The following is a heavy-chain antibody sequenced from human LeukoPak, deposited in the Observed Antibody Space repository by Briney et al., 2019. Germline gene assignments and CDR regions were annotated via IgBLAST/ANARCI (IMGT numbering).Heavy chain of an antibody. V-gene: IGHV4-59*01. J-gene: IGHJ6*03. D-gene: IGHD2-2*01. CDR1: GGSISSDY. Sequence: SETLSLTCTVSGGSISSDYWSWIRQPPGKGLEWIGYIYYSGSTNYNPSLKSRVTISVDTSKNQFSLKLSSVTAADTAVYYCAREYTPYCSSTSCYDHMPYYYYYMDVWGKGTTVTVSS. CDR3: AREYTPYCSSTSCYDHMPYYYYYMDV. CDR2: IYYSGST.